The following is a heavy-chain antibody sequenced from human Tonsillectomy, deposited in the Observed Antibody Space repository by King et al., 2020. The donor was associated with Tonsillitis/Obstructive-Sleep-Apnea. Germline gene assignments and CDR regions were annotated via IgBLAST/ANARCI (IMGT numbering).Heavy chain of an antibody. CDR3: ARLDYGDPNWYFDL. D-gene: IGHD4-17*01. V-gene: IGHV4-34*01. CDR1: GESFRGYY. CDR2: INHSGST. J-gene: IGHJ2*01. Sequence: VQLQQWGAGLLKPSETLSLNCVVYGESFRGYYWSWIRQPPGKGLEWIGEINHSGSTDYNPSLKSRVTISVDTSKNQFSLKLSSVTAADTAVYYCARLDYGDPNWYFDLWGRGTLVTVSS.